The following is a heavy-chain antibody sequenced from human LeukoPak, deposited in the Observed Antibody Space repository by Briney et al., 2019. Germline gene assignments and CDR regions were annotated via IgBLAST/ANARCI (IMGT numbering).Heavy chain of an antibody. D-gene: IGHD6-19*01. CDR2: IHYSGST. Sequence: SETLSLTCTVSGGSISSYYWSWIRQPPGKGLEWIGYIHYSGSTHYNPSLKSRVTISVDTSKNQVSLKLSSVTAADTAVYYCARFSSSGWYIDYWGQGTLVTVSS. CDR3: ARFSSSGWYIDY. J-gene: IGHJ4*02. V-gene: IGHV4-59*12. CDR1: GGSISSYY.